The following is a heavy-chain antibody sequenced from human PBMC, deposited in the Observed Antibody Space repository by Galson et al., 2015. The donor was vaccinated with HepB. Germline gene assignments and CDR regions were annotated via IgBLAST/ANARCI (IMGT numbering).Heavy chain of an antibody. V-gene: IGHV1-24*01. CDR2: FDPEDGET. Sequence: SVKVSCKVSGYTLTELSMHWVRQAPGKGLEWMGGFDPEDGETIYAQKFQGRVTMTEDTSTDTAYMELSSLRSEDTAVYYCATPRSYYDFWSGRGYYFDYWGQGTLVTVSS. D-gene: IGHD3-3*01. J-gene: IGHJ4*02. CDR3: ATPRSYYDFWSGRGYYFDY. CDR1: GYTLTELS.